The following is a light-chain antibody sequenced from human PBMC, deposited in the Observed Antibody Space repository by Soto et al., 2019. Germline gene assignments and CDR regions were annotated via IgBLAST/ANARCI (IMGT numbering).Light chain of an antibody. CDR3: QQSYSRVT. CDR2: AAS. V-gene: IGKV1-39*01. J-gene: IGKJ1*01. Sequence: GDTVTITCRASQSINSRFSWYQQKAGQAPKLLIYAASRLQSGVPSRFSGSGSGTDFTLTISSPQPEDFATYFCQQSYSRVTFGQGTKVDIK. CDR1: QSINSR.